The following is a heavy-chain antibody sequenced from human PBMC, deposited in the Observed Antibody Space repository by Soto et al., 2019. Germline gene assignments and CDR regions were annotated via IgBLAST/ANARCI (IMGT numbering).Heavy chain of an antibody. Sequence: SVKVSCKASGGTFSSYAISWVRQAPGQGLEWMGGIIPIFGTANYAQKFQGRVTITADESTSTAYMELSSLRSEDTAVYYCARDLRFERDYGDSIDYWGQGTLVTVSS. CDR3: ARDLRFERDYGDSIDY. CDR2: IIPIFGTA. V-gene: IGHV1-69*13. J-gene: IGHJ4*02. CDR1: GGTFSSYA. D-gene: IGHD4-17*01.